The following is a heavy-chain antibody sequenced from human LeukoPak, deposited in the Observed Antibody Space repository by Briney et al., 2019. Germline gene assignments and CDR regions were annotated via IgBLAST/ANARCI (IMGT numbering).Heavy chain of an antibody. CDR2: ISGSGGST. D-gene: IGHD5-18*01. J-gene: IGHJ4*02. Sequence: GSLRLSCAASGFTFSTYSMNWVRQAPGKGLEWVSAISGSGGSTYYADSVKGRFTISRDNSKNTLYLQMNSLRAEDTAVYYCAKGPRVQLWLGYYFDYWGQGTLVTVSS. CDR1: GFTFSTYS. CDR3: AKGPRVQLWLGYYFDY. V-gene: IGHV3-23*01.